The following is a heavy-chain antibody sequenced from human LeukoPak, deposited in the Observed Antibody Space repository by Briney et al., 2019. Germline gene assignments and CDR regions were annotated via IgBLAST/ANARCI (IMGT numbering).Heavy chain of an antibody. J-gene: IGHJ6*03. CDR1: GFTVSSNY. CDR2: IYSGGST. CDR3: AARGIAVAGSMDV. Sequence: GGSLRLSCAASGFTVSSNYMSWVRQAPGKGLEWVSVIYSGGSTYYADSVKGRFTISRDNSKNTLYLQMNSLRAEDTAVYYCAARGIAVAGSMDVWGKGTTVTVSS. D-gene: IGHD6-19*01. V-gene: IGHV3-53*01.